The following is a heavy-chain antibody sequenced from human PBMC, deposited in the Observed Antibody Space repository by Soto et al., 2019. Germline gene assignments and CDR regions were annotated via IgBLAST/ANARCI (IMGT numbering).Heavy chain of an antibody. CDR1: GGSFSGYY. V-gene: IGHV4-34*01. D-gene: IGHD1-1*01. CDR3: ASLWRVERFNYYYGMDV. J-gene: IGHJ6*02. Sequence: PSETLSLTCAVYGGSFSGYYWSWIRQPPGKGLEWIGEINHSGSTNYNPSLKSRVTISVDTSKNQFSLKLSSVTAADTAVYYRASLWRVERFNYYYGMDVWGQGTTVTVSS. CDR2: INHSGST.